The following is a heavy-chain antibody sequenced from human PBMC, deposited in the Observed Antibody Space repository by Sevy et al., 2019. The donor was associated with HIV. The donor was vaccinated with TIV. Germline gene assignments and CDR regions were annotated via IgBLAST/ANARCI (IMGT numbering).Heavy chain of an antibody. CDR1: GFTLGSYD. V-gene: IGHV3-30*18. Sequence: GGALRLSCAASGFTLGSYDMYWVRQTPGKGLEWVALISFYGSNKEYADSVKGRFTIARDNSKNTVYMQMSSLKPEDTAVYYCAKDAVEVRGVLSSRGMPTYYHAMDLWGQGTTVTVSS. CDR3: AKDAVEVRGVLSSRGMPTYYHAMDL. J-gene: IGHJ6*02. D-gene: IGHD3-10*01. CDR2: ISFYGSNK.